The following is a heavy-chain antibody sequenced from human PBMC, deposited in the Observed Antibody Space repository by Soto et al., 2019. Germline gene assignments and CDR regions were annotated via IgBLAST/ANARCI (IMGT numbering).Heavy chain of an antibody. CDR3: ARGYSSGSVDY. CDR2: INSDGSGT. Sequence: PGGSLRLSCAASGFAFSSYWMHWVRQAPGKGLVWVSRINSDGSGTTHADSVKGRFTISRDNAKNTLYLQMNSLRVEDTALYYCARGYSSGSVDYWGQGTLVTVSS. V-gene: IGHV3-74*01. CDR1: GFAFSSYW. J-gene: IGHJ4*02. D-gene: IGHD6-19*01.